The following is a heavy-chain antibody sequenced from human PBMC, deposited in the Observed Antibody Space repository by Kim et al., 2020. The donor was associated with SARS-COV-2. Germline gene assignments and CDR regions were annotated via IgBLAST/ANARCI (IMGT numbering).Heavy chain of an antibody. Sequence: GGSLRLSCAASGFTFSSYAMHWVRQAPGKGLEWVSVISYDGSNKYYADSVKGRFTISRDNSKNTLYLQMNSLRAEDTAVYYCARSSLDLWFGESWTYWFDPWGQGTLVTVSS. D-gene: IGHD3-10*01. CDR1: GFTFSSYA. V-gene: IGHV3-30*04. J-gene: IGHJ5*02. CDR3: ARSSLDLWFGESWTYWFDP. CDR2: ISYDGSNK.